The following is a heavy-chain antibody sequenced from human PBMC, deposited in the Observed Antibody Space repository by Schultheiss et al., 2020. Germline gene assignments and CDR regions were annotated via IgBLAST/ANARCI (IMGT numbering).Heavy chain of an antibody. CDR2: ISAYNGNT. CDR1: GYTFTSYG. Sequence: ASVKVSCKASGYTFTSYGISWVRQAPGQGLEWMGWISAYNGNTNYAQKLQGRVTMTSDTSTSTVYMELSSLRSEDTAVYYCARDRMGSLDYWGQGTLVTVSS. CDR3: ARDRMGSLDY. D-gene: IGHD3-16*01. J-gene: IGHJ4*02. V-gene: IGHV1-18*01.